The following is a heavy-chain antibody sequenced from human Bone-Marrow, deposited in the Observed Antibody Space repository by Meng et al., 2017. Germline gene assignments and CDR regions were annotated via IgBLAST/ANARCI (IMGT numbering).Heavy chain of an antibody. V-gene: IGHV3-21*01. CDR2: ISSSSYI. J-gene: IGHJ4*02. Sequence: GESLKISCAASGFTFSSYSMNWVRQAPGKGLEWVSSISSSSYIYYADSVKGRFTIPRDNAKNSLYLQMNSLRAEDTAVYYCARDPEYDYYFDYWGQGTLVTVSP. CDR3: ARDPEYDYYFDY. CDR1: GFTFSSYS. D-gene: IGHD6-6*01.